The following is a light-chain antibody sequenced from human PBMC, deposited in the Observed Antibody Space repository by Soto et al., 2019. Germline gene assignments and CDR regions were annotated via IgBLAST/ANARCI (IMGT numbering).Light chain of an antibody. Sequence: DIQMTQSPSTLSASEGDRVTITCRASQSIGNWLAWYQQKTGKAPKLLIYKASILQSGVPARFSGSGSGTEFTLIISSLQPDDFATYYCQQYDSYPYTFGQGTKVDIK. CDR2: KAS. CDR1: QSIGNW. J-gene: IGKJ2*01. V-gene: IGKV1-5*03. CDR3: QQYDSYPYT.